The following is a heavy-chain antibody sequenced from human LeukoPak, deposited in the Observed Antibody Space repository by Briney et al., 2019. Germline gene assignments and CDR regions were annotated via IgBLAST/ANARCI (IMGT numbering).Heavy chain of an antibody. CDR1: GGSMSDSY. V-gene: IGHV4-4*07. Sequence: SETLSLTCAVSGGSMSDSYWSWIRQSAGKGLEWIGRIHISGSTNYNPSLKSRVIMSMDTSTNQFSLKLTSVTAADTAIYYCARDPNRSTWGQGILVTVSS. CDR3: ARDPNRST. CDR2: IHISGST. D-gene: IGHD2-2*01. J-gene: IGHJ1*01.